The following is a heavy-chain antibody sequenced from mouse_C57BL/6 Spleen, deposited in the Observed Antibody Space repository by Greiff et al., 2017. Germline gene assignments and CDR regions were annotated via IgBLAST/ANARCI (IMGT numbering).Heavy chain of an antibody. D-gene: IGHD1-1*01. Sequence: VQLQQSGPELVKPGASVKISCKASGYTFTDYYMNWVKQSHGKSLEWIGDINPNNGGTSYNQKFKGKATLTVDKSSSTAYMELRSLTSEDSAVYYCARSPYYYGTEYFDYWGQGTTLTVSS. J-gene: IGHJ2*01. CDR1: GYTFTDYY. CDR2: INPNNGGT. CDR3: ARSPYYYGTEYFDY. V-gene: IGHV1-26*01.